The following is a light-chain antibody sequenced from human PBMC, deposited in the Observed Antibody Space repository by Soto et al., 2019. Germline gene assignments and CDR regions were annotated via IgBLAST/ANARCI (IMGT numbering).Light chain of an antibody. CDR3: QNYNSAPRT. CDR2: AAS. CDR1: QGISNY. V-gene: IGKV1-27*01. Sequence: DIQVTQSPSTLSASVGDRVTSPCRASQGISNYLAWYQQKPGKVPKLLIYAASTMQSGVPSRFSGSGSGTDFTLTISSLEPEDFASYYCQNYNSAPRTFGGGTKVDIK. J-gene: IGKJ4*01.